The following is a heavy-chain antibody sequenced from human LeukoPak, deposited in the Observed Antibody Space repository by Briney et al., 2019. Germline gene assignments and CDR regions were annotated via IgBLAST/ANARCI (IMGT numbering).Heavy chain of an antibody. CDR2: FDPEDGKT. Sequence: ASVKVSCKVSGYSLSELSMHWVRQAPGKGLEWMGGFDPEDGKTINAQKFQGRLTMTEDTSTDTAYMELSSLRSEDTAVYYCARDRCSGGSCYLFDYWGQGTLVTVSS. D-gene: IGHD2-15*01. V-gene: IGHV1-24*01. CDR1: GYSLSELS. CDR3: ARDRCSGGSCYLFDY. J-gene: IGHJ4*02.